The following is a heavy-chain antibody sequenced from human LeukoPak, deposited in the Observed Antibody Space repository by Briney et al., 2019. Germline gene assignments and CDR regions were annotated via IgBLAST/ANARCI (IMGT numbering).Heavy chain of an antibody. CDR2: ISGSGGST. V-gene: IGHV3-23*01. CDR3: ATQMPKDYYDSSGYYLNAEYFQH. Sequence: TGGSLRLSCAASGFTFSSYAMSWVRQAPGKGLEWVSAISGSGGSTYYADSVKGRFTISRDNSKNTLYLQMNGLRAEDTAVYYCATQMPKDYYDSSGYYLNAEYFQHWGQGTLVTVSS. CDR1: GFTFSSYA. J-gene: IGHJ1*01. D-gene: IGHD3-22*01.